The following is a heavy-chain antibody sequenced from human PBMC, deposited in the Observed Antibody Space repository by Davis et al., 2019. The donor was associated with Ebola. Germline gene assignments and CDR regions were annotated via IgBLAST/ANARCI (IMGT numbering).Heavy chain of an antibody. V-gene: IGHV3-33*06. Sequence: GESLKISCAASGFTFSSYGMHWVRQAPGKGLEWVAVISFDGSNKYFADSVKGRFTISRDNSKNTVYLQMNSLRAEDTAVYYCAKVGWFGYWGQGTLVTVSS. J-gene: IGHJ4*02. CDR1: GFTFSSYG. CDR2: ISFDGSNK. D-gene: IGHD1-26*01. CDR3: AKVGWFGY.